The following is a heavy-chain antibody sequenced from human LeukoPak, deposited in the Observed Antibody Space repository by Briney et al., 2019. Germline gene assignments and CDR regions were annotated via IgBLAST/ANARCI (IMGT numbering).Heavy chain of an antibody. D-gene: IGHD1-1*01. Sequence: ASVKVSCKASGYSFTSNGISWVRQAPGQGLEWTGWINSNSGDTGYAQNFQGRVTMTRDTSISTLYLDLSSLRSDDTAVYYCARYSLRSNWLFDYWGQGTLVTVSS. CDR1: GYSFTSNG. CDR3: ARYSLRSNWLFDY. V-gene: IGHV1-2*02. J-gene: IGHJ4*02. CDR2: INSNSGDT.